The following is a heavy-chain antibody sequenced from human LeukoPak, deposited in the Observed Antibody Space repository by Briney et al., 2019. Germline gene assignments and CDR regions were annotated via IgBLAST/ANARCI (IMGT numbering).Heavy chain of an antibody. CDR1: GYSFTSYW. CDR3: AGSRADITMIVVVLDAFDI. D-gene: IGHD3-22*01. V-gene: IGHV5-51*01. J-gene: IGHJ3*02. CDR2: IYPGDSDT. Sequence: GESLKISCKGSGYSFTSYWIGWVRQMPGKGLEWMGIIYPGDSDTRYSPSFRGQVTISADKSISTAYLQWSSLKASDTAMYYCAGSRADITMIVVVLDAFDIWGQGTMVTVSS.